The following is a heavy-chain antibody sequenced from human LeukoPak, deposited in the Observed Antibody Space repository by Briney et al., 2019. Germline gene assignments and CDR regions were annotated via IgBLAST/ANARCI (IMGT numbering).Heavy chain of an antibody. J-gene: IGHJ4*02. Sequence: GGSLRLSCAASGFTFSSYGMHWVRQAPGKGLEWVAVIWYDGSNKYYADSVKGRFTISGDNSKNTLYLQMNSLRAEDTAVYYCARESVVVITQYYFDYWGQGTLVTVSS. CDR1: GFTFSSYG. CDR2: IWYDGSNK. D-gene: IGHD3-22*01. CDR3: ARESVVVITQYYFDY. V-gene: IGHV3-33*01.